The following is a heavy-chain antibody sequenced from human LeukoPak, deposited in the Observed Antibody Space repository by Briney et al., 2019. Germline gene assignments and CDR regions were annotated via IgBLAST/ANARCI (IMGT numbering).Heavy chain of an antibody. CDR2: ISWNRGSI. V-gene: IGHV3-9*01. J-gene: IGHJ4*02. D-gene: IGHD5-18*01. CDR3: AKGYSYGSGPVAY. Sequence: ALRLSCAASGFTFDDYAMHWVRQAPGKGLEWVSGISWNRGSIGYADSVKGRFTISRDNAKNSLYLQMNSLRAEDTALYYCAKGYSYGSGPVAYWGQGTLVTVSS. CDR1: GFTFDDYA.